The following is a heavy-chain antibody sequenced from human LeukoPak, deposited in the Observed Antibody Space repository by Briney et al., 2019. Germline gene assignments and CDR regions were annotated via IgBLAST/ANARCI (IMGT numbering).Heavy chain of an antibody. CDR3: AKARGAAAVYFDY. D-gene: IGHD6-13*01. J-gene: IGHJ4*02. CDR2: ISGSAGST. Sequence: GGSLRLSCAASGFTFSSYAMSWVRQSPGKGLEWVSAISGSAGSTYYADSVRGRFTISRDNSKNTLYLQMNSLRAEDTAVYYCAKARGAAAVYFDYWGQGTLVTVSS. V-gene: IGHV3-23*01. CDR1: GFTFSSYA.